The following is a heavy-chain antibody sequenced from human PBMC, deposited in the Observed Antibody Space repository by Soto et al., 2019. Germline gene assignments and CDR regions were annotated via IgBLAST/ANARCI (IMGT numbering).Heavy chain of an antibody. CDR2: ISYDGSNK. Sequence: GGSLRLSCAASGFTFSSYGMHWVRQAPGKGLEWVAVISYDGSNKYYADSVKGRFTISRDNSKNTLYLQMNSLRAEDTAVYYCAKDQGERILEWLLSPLDYWGQGTLVTVSS. J-gene: IGHJ4*02. V-gene: IGHV3-30*18. CDR3: AKDQGERILEWLLSPLDY. CDR1: GFTFSSYG. D-gene: IGHD3-3*01.